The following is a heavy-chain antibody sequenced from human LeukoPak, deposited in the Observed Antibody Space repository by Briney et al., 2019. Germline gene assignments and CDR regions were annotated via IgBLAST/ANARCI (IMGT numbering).Heavy chain of an antibody. Sequence: SETLSLTCAVSGVSIISSSLYYWAWIRQPPGKGLAWIGNIYYSGSTYYNPSLKSRVTMSVDTSKNQFSLKLSSVTTADTAVYYCARSCGSGRLHSWFDPWGQGTLVTVSS. J-gene: IGHJ5*02. CDR1: GVSIISSSLYY. V-gene: IGHV4-39*01. CDR3: ARSCGSGRLHSWFDP. CDR2: IYYSGST. D-gene: IGHD3-10*01.